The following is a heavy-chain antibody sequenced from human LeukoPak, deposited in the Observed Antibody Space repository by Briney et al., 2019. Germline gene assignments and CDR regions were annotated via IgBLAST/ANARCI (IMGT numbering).Heavy chain of an antibody. Sequence: GGSLRLSCAASGFTFSSHWMHWVRQAPGKGLVWVSRINGDESSTNYADSVKGRFTISRGNAKNTLYLQMNSLRAEDTAVYFCARDHGDYYFDDWGQGTLVTVSS. CDR3: ARDHGDYYFDD. CDR1: GFTFSSHW. D-gene: IGHD4-17*01. CDR2: INGDESST. V-gene: IGHV3-74*01. J-gene: IGHJ4*02.